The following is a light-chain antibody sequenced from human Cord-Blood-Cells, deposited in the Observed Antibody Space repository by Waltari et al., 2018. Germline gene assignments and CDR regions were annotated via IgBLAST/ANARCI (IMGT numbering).Light chain of an antibody. Sequence: EIVLTQSPGTLSLSPGERATLSCSASQRVSSSYLACDQQKPGQAPKLLIYGASSRATGIPDRFSGSGSGTDFTLTISRLEPEDFAVYYCEQYGSSPITFGQGTRLEIK. CDR1: QRVSSSY. J-gene: IGKJ5*01. CDR3: EQYGSSPIT. V-gene: IGKV3-20*01. CDR2: GAS.